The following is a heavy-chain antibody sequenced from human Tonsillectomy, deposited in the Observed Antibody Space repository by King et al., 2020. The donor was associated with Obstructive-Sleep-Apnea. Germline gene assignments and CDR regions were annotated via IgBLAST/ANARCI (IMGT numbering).Heavy chain of an antibody. Sequence: VQLVESGGVVVQPGGSLRLSCAASGFTFDDYAMHWVRQAPGKGLEWVSLISWDGGSTYYADSVKGRFTISRDNSKNSLYLQMNSLRAEETALYYCAKDSCTNGVCYHYFDYWGQGTLVTVSS. CDR3: AKDSCTNGVCYHYFDY. V-gene: IGHV3-43D*03. CDR1: GFTFDDYA. J-gene: IGHJ4*02. CDR2: ISWDGGST. D-gene: IGHD2-8*01.